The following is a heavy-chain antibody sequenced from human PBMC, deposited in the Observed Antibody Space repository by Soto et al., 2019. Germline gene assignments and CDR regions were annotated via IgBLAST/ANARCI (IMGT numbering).Heavy chain of an antibody. CDR3: ARRGLSNNDY. V-gene: IGHV3-23*01. CDR1: GFSFSANA. D-gene: IGHD1-1*01. Sequence: DVQLLESGGGLVQPGGSLRLSCVASGFSFSANAMTWVRQAPGKGLEWVSSILHIGDSAYYPDSVKGRFTISRDNSKSTLYLQMNSLRADDTAVYYCARRGLSNNDYWGQGTLVTVSS. J-gene: IGHJ4*02. CDR2: ILHIGDSA.